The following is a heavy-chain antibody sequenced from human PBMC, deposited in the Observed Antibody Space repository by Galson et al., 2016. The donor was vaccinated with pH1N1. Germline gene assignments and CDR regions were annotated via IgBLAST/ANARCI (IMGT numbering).Heavy chain of an antibody. CDR2: ISSSGSSI. CDR3: ARDRLLRGVIVLPPYYYYLDV. D-gene: IGHD3-10*01. J-gene: IGHJ6*03. CDR1: GFIFSAYE. Sequence: SLRLSCAASGFIFSAYEMNWVRQAPGKGLEWVSYISSSGSSIYYADSVKGRFTISRDNAKNSLYLQINSRRAEDTAVYYCARDRLLRGVIVLPPYYYYLDVWGKGTTVTVSS. V-gene: IGHV3-48*03.